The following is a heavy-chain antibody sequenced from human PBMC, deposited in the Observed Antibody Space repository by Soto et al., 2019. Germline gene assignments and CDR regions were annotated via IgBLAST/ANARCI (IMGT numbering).Heavy chain of an antibody. V-gene: IGHV4-30-2*01. CDR3: ARARYCSGGSCYSDY. CDR2: IYHTGTT. Sequence: QLQLQESGSGLVKPSQTLSLTCTVSGGSISSGSYPWTWIRQPPGQGLEWIGYIYHTGTTYYNPSLKSRVTISVDTSTNQFSLKLSSVTAADTAVYYCARARYCSGGSCYSDYWGQGTLVTVSS. D-gene: IGHD2-15*01. J-gene: IGHJ4*02. CDR1: GGSISSGSYP.